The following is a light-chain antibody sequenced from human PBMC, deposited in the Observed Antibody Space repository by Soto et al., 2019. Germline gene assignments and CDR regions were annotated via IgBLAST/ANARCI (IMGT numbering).Light chain of an antibody. V-gene: IGKV3-20*01. CDR2: GAS. CDR3: HQYGGSPRT. J-gene: IGKJ1*01. Sequence: EIVLTQSPGTLSLSPGERATLSCRASQSVSSSYLAWYQQKPGQAPRLLIYGASSRATGIPDRFSGSGSGTDFTLIISRLEPEDFAVYYCHQYGGSPRTLGQGTKVDIK. CDR1: QSVSSSY.